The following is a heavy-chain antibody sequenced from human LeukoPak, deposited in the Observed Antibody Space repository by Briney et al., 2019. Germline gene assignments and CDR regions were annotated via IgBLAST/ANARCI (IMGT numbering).Heavy chain of an antibody. J-gene: IGHJ6*03. Sequence: GASVNVSCKAPGYSFTSNDINWVRQAAGQGLERMGWMNPNSGNTGYAQKLQSRVTFTRNTSISTAYMDLSSLRSEDTAVYYCARENYQMLSGNFYYHMDVWGKGTTVTVSS. CDR2: MNPNSGNT. D-gene: IGHD2-2*01. CDR3: ARENYQMLSGNFYYHMDV. CDR1: GYSFTSND. V-gene: IGHV1-8*01.